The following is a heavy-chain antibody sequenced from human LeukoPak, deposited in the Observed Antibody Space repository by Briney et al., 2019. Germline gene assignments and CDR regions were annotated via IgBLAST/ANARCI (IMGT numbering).Heavy chain of an antibody. D-gene: IGHD3-3*01. V-gene: IGHV1-69*13. Sequence: SVKVSCKASGGTFSSYAISWVRQAPGQGLEWTGGIIPIFGTANYAQKFQGRVTITADESTSTAYMELSSLRSEDTAVYYCAREGYDFWSGTSPNGYYYMDVWGKGTTVTVSS. J-gene: IGHJ6*03. CDR1: GGTFSSYA. CDR3: AREGYDFWSGTSPNGYYYMDV. CDR2: IIPIFGTA.